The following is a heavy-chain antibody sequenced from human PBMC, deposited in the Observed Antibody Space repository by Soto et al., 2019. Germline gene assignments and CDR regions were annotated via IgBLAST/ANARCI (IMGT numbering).Heavy chain of an antibody. CDR2: ISYDGNKK. CDR1: GFTLSSYS. V-gene: IGHV3-30-3*01. J-gene: IGHJ4*02. D-gene: IGHD6-19*01. Sequence: QVQLVESGGGVVQPGRSLRLSCAASGFTLSSYSIHWVRQAPGKGLEWVGVISYDGNKKYYRDSVKGRFSISRDTSNNTVHLQMNSLRPEDTAVYYCARSVSVAGLDYWGQGSLVTVSS. CDR3: ARSVSVAGLDY.